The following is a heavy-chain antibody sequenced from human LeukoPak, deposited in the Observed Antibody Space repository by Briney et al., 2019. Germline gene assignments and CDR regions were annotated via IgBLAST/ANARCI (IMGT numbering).Heavy chain of an antibody. CDR2: IYYSGST. CDR3: ARALNRPGYSYGYRDY. Sequence: SETLSLTCTVSGASITTYYWNWIRQPPGKGLEWIGYIYYSGSTNYNPSLKSRVTISLDTSKNQFSLHLISVTAADTAVYYCARALNRPGYSYGYRDYWGQGTLVTVSS. CDR1: GASITTYY. D-gene: IGHD5-18*01. V-gene: IGHV4-59*01. J-gene: IGHJ4*02.